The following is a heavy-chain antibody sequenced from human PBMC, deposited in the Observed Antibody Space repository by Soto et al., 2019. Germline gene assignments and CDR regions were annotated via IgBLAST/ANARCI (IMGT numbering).Heavy chain of an antibody. V-gene: IGHV3-66*01. D-gene: IGHD3-16*02. CDR3: ARLWSDMITLGGVIAPPHLDY. CDR1: GFTVSSNY. J-gene: IGHJ4*02. CDR2: IYSGGST. Sequence: GGSLRLSCAASGFTVSSNYMSWVRQAPGKGLEWVSVIYSGGSTYYADSVKGRFTISRDNSKNTLYLQMNSLRAEDTAVYYCARLWSDMITLGGVIAPPHLDYWGQGTLVTVSS.